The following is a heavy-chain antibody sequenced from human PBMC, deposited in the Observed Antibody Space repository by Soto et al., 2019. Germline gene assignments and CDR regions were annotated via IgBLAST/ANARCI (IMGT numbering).Heavy chain of an antibody. Sequence: GGSLRLSCAASGFTVSSNYMSWVRQAPGKGLEWVSVIYSGGSTYYADSVKGRFTISRDNSKNTLYLQMNSLRAEDTAVYYCAREHYDILTGYSPLYGMDVWGQGTTVTVSS. CDR1: GFTVSSNY. V-gene: IGHV3-53*01. J-gene: IGHJ6*02. CDR2: IYSGGST. CDR3: AREHYDILTGYSPLYGMDV. D-gene: IGHD3-9*01.